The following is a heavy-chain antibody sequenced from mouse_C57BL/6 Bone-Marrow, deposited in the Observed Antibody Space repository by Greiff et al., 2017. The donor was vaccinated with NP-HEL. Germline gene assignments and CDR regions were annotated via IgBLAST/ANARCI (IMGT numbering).Heavy chain of an antibody. CDR2: INPSSGYT. J-gene: IGHJ2*01. V-gene: IGHV1-4*01. D-gene: IGHD1-1*01. Sequence: QVHVKQSGAELARPGASVKMSCKASGYTFTSYTMHWVKQRPGQGLEWIGYINPSSGYTKYNQKFKDKATLTADKSSSTAYMQLSSLTSEDSAVYYCASLTVVAHFDYWGQGTTLTVSS. CDR1: GYTFTSYT. CDR3: ASLTVVAHFDY.